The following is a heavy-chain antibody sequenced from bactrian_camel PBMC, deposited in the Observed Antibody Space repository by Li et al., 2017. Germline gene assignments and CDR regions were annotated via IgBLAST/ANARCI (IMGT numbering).Heavy chain of an antibody. Sequence: QVQLVESGGGSVQAGKSLRLSCEVSGITEGTNCIGWFRQAPGKEREGVAAIMILGATTYYDASVKGRFTISQDNAKKTLYLQMNSLKTEDTAVYYCARGPENLWEYGYWGQRTQVT. CDR2: IMILGATT. J-gene: IGHJ4*01. V-gene: IGHV3S54*01. CDR1: GITEGTNC. CDR3: ARGPENLWEYGY.